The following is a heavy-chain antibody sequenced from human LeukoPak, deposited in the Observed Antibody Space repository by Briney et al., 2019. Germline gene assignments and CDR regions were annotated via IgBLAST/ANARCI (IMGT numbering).Heavy chain of an antibody. D-gene: IGHD2-2*01. Sequence: TSQTLSLTCTVSGGSISSSSYYWGWIRQPPGKGLEWIGSIYYSGSTYYNPSLKSRVTISVDTSKNQFSLKLSSVTAADAAVYYCARLGYCSSTSCFADAFDIWGQGTMVTVSS. CDR3: ARLGYCSSTSCFADAFDI. CDR2: IYYSGST. J-gene: IGHJ3*02. CDR1: GGSISSSSYY. V-gene: IGHV4-39*01.